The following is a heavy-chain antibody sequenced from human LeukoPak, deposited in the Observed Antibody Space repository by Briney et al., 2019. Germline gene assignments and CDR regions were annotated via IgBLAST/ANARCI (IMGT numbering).Heavy chain of an antibody. J-gene: IGHJ6*03. CDR1: GYTFTSYA. V-gene: IGHV7-4-1*02. D-gene: IGHD1-7*01. CDR3: ARDPGPELYYYYYMDV. Sequence: ASVKVSCKASGYTFTSYAMNWVRQAPGQGLEWMGWINTNTENPTYAQGFTGRFVFSLDTSVSTAYLQISSLKAEDTAVYYCARDPGPELYYYYYMDVWGKGTTVTASS. CDR2: INTNTENP.